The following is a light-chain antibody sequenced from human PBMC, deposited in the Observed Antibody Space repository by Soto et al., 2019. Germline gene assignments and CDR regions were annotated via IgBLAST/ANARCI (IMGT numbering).Light chain of an antibody. CDR2: EVS. CDR3: SSYTSSSREGV. J-gene: IGLJ2*01. V-gene: IGLV2-14*01. CDR1: SSDVGGYNY. Sequence: QSALTQPASVSGSPGQSITISCTGTSSDVGGYNYVSWYQQHPGKAPKLMIYEVSNRPSGVSNRFSGSKSGNTASLTISGLHAEDEADYYCSSYTSSSREGVFGGGTKLTVL.